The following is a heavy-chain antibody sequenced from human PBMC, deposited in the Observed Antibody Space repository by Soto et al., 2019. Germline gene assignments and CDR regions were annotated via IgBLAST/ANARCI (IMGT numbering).Heavy chain of an antibody. J-gene: IGHJ4*02. D-gene: IGHD6-19*01. V-gene: IGHV6-1*01. CDR1: GDSVSSNSAA. CDR3: ARLAPGGSGGGGDY. Sequence: PSQTLSLTCAISGDSVSSNSAAWNWIRHSPSRGLEWLGRTYYRSKWYTDYAVSVKSRITINPDTSKNHFSLQLKSVTPEDTALYFCARLAPGGSGGGGDYWGQGTLVTV. CDR2: TYYRSKWYT.